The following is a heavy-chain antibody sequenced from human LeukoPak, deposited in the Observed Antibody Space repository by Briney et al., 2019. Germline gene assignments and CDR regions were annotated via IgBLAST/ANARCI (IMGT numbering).Heavy chain of an antibody. CDR2: ISNDGART. Sequence: PGGSLRLSCSASGFTFSSYAMHWVRQAPGKGLEYVSAISNDGARTYYADSVKGRFTISRDNSKNTLYLQMSSLRAEDTAVYYCASGYGSGPYYKGYFDYWGQGTLVTVSS. J-gene: IGHJ4*02. V-gene: IGHV3-64D*09. CDR1: GFTFSSYA. D-gene: IGHD3-10*01. CDR3: ASGYGSGPYYKGYFDY.